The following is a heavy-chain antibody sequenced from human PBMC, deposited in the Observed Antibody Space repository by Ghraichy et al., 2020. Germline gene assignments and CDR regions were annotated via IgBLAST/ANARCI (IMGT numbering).Heavy chain of an antibody. CDR3: ARGGIAAAGTGDY. CDR2: IKQDGSEK. CDR1: GFTFSSYW. D-gene: IGHD6-13*01. J-gene: IGHJ4*02. V-gene: IGHV3-7*01. Sequence: GESLNISCAASGFTFSSYWMSWVRQAPGKGLEWVANIKQDGSEKYYVDSVKGRFTISRDNAKNSLYLQMNSLRAEDTAVYYCARGGIAAAGTGDYWGQGTLVTVSS.